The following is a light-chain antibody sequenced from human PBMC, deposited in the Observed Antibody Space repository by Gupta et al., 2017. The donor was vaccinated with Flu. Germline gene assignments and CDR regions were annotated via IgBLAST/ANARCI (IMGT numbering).Light chain of an antibody. Sequence: SYELTQPPSVSVSPGQTASITCSGDKLGDKYACWYQQKPGQSPVLVIYQDSKRPSGIPERFSGSNSGNTATLTXSXTQAMDXADYYCQAWDSSSNYVFGTGTKVTVL. CDR1: KLGDKY. CDR2: QDS. J-gene: IGLJ1*01. V-gene: IGLV3-1*01. CDR3: QAWDSSSNYV.